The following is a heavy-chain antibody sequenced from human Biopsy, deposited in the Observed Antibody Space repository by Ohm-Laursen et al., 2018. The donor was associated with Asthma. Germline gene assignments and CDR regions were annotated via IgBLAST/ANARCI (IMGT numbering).Heavy chain of an antibody. CDR1: GYTFISYA. D-gene: IGHD3-9*01. CDR2: INAGNGNT. V-gene: IGHV1-3*01. CDR3: ARTYYDFLTGQVKDVFGV. Sequence: ASVKVSCKASGYTFISYAIHWVRQAPGQRLEWMGWINAGNGNTKYSQKFQGRVTITRDTSASTAYMELRSLRSEDTATYYCARTYYDFLTGQVKDVFGVWGQGTMVTVSS. J-gene: IGHJ3*01.